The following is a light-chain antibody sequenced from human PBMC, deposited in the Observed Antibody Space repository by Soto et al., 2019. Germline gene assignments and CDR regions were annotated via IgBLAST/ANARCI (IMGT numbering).Light chain of an antibody. CDR1: SSDVGGYNY. CDR2: EVS. V-gene: IGLV2-14*01. CDR3: NSYTSSSTLV. Sequence: QSVLTQPACVSGSPGQSITISCTGTSSDVGGYNYVSWYQQHPGKAPKLMIYEVSNRPSGVSNRFSGSKSGNMASLTISGLQAEDEADYYCNSYTSSSTLVFGTGTKLTVL. J-gene: IGLJ1*01.